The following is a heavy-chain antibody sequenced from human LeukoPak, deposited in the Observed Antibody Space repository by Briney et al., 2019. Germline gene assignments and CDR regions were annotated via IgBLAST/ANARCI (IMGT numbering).Heavy chain of an antibody. CDR2: TYYRSKWYN. J-gene: IGHJ4*02. CDR1: GDSVSSNSAV. D-gene: IGHD1-1*01. CDR3: ASLAEGPTGVNFDY. Sequence: KPSQTLSLTCAIYGDSVSSNSAVWNWIRQSPSRGLEWLGRTYYRSKWYNDYAVSVKSRITINPDTSKNQFSLKLSSVTAADTAVYYCASLAEGPTGVNFDYWGQGTLVTVSS. V-gene: IGHV6-1*01.